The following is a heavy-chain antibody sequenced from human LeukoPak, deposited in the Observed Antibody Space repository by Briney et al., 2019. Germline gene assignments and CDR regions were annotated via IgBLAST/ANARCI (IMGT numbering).Heavy chain of an antibody. V-gene: IGHV4-59*08. CDR2: IYYSGSI. Sequence: SETLSLTCTVSGGSISSYYWSWIRQPPGKGLEWIGYIYYSGSINYNPSLKSRVTISVDKSKNQFSLKLSSVTAADTAVYYCARHGSQSVPIPPPDPNWFDPWGQGTLVTVSS. CDR1: GGSISSYY. D-gene: IGHD1-14*01. J-gene: IGHJ5*02. CDR3: ARHGSQSVPIPPPDPNWFDP.